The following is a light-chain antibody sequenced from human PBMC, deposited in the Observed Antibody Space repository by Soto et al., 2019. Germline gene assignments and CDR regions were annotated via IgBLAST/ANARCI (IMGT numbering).Light chain of an antibody. Sequence: DIVMTQSPDSLAVSLGERATINCKSSQSVLYSSNNKNYLAWYQQKPGQPPKLLIYWASTRESGVPDRFSGSGSGTDFTLTISSLQAEDVAVYYCQQYYITPPTFCQGTKLEIK. CDR3: QQYYITPPT. CDR2: WAS. CDR1: QSVLYSSNNKNY. V-gene: IGKV4-1*01. J-gene: IGKJ1*01.